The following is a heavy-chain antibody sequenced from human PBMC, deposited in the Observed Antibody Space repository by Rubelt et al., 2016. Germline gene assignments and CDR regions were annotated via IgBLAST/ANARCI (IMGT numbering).Heavy chain of an antibody. V-gene: IGHV3-23*04. CDR1: GFTFSSYA. CDR3: ARSYSSSWSYYFHMDV. D-gene: IGHD6-13*01. J-gene: IGHJ6*03. Sequence: EVQLVESGGGLVQPGGSLRLSCAASGFTFSSYAMSWVRQAPGKGLEWVSAISGSGGSTYYADSVKGRFTISRDNSENTLYREMNSLGAEDTAVDYCARSYSSSWSYYFHMDVWDRGTTVTVSS. CDR2: ISGSGGST.